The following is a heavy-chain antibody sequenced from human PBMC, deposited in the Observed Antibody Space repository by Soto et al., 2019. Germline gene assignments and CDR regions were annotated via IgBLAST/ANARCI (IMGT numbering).Heavy chain of an antibody. D-gene: IGHD6-19*01. CDR1: GYSFTRYW. J-gene: IGHJ6*02. V-gene: IGHV5-51*01. Sequence: SLKISCKGSGYSFTRYWIGWVRQMPGKDLEWMGIIYPGDSDTRYSPSFQGQVTISADKSISTAYLQWSSLKASDTAMYYCARLFPSIAVAGYYYYYGMDVWGQGTTVTVSS. CDR2: IYPGDSDT. CDR3: ARLFPSIAVAGYYYYYGMDV.